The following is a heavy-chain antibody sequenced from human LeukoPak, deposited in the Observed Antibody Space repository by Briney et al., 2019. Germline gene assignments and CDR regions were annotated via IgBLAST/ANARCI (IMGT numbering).Heavy chain of an antibody. CDR2: MNPDGSGK. J-gene: IGHJ4*02. CDR3: GRDTAWGAIDL. CDR1: GFTFSGSW. V-gene: IGHV3-7*01. Sequence: GGSLRLSCVASGFTFSGSWMTWVRQAPGKGLEWVANMNPDGSGKYYVDSVKGRFTVSRDNAKNSVYLQMNSLRAEDTAVYYCGRDTAWGAIDLWGQGTLVTVSS. D-gene: IGHD7-27*01.